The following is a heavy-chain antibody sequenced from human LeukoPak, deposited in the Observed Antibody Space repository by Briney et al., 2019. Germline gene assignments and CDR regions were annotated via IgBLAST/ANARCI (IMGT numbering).Heavy chain of an antibody. V-gene: IGHV1-69*13. D-gene: IGHD3-9*01. CDR1: GDTFSIYS. CDR3: AAPPLLTGYPYGI. CDR2: ILPICGTA. J-gene: IGHJ3*02. Sequence: SVKVSCKASGDTFSIYSISCVRQAPGQGLEWMGKILPICGTANYAKKFQGRVTITADESTSTAYMELSSLRSEDTAVYYCAAPPLLTGYPYGIWGQGTMVTVSS.